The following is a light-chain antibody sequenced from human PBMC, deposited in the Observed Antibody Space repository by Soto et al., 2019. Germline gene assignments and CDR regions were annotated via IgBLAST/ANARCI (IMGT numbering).Light chain of an antibody. J-gene: IGKJ4*01. Sequence: DIQLTQSPSVLSASVGATFTITCRASQALSNYLAWYQQKPGKAPDIMIYSASTLQSGVPSRFSVSGSETEFSLTIRALKPEDFATYYCQQLSRYPLTFGGGTKVDIK. CDR2: SAS. CDR3: QQLSRYPLT. V-gene: IGKV1-9*01. CDR1: QALSNY.